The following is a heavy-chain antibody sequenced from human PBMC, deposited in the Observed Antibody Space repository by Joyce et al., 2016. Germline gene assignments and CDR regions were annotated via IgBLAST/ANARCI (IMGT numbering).Heavy chain of an antibody. CDR1: SGSVRSAGHY. Sequence: QVQLQASGPGLVKPSQTLSLPCSFSSGSVRSAGHYWSWIRQHPGRGLEWIGYIFHTGSTYYNPSLKNRISMSVDTSKNLFALNLRSVTAADTAMYYCARGSYSGYDFVFDYWGQGTLVTVSS. D-gene: IGHD5-12*01. J-gene: IGHJ4*02. CDR2: IFHTGST. V-gene: IGHV4-31*03. CDR3: ARGSYSGYDFVFDY.